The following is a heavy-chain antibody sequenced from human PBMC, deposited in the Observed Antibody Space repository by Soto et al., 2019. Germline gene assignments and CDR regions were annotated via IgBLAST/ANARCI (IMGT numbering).Heavy chain of an antibody. CDR2: INAGNGNT. D-gene: IGHD3-22*01. CDR3: ARDLPYDSSGFNWSDP. V-gene: IGHV1-3*01. J-gene: IGHJ5*02. CDR1: GYTFTSYA. Sequence: VKVSCKASGYTFTSYAMHWVRQAPGQRLEWMGWINAGNGNTKYSQKFQGRVTITRDTSASTAYMELSSLRSEDTAVYHCARDLPYDSSGFNWSDPWGQGTLVTVSS.